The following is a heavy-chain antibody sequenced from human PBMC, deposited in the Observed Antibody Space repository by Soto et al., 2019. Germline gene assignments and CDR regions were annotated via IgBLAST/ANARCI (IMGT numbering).Heavy chain of an antibody. V-gene: IGHV4-4*02. Sequence: SETLSLTCAVCGGSISTSNWRSWVRQPAGKGLEWIGEIYRTGSTNYNPSLESRVTISVDTSKNQFSLKLTSVTAADTAVYYCARVLGWATTYSWFDPWGQGTLVTVYS. CDR1: GGSISTSNW. CDR3: ARVLGWATTYSWFDP. J-gene: IGHJ5*02. D-gene: IGHD1-1*01. CDR2: IYRTGST.